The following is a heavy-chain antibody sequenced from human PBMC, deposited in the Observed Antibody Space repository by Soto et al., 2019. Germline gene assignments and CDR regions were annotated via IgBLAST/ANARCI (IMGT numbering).Heavy chain of an antibody. J-gene: IGHJ4*02. CDR3: ARDLYGGAGHAPIGD. Sequence: QVQLVQSGAEVKKPGSSVKVSCKASGGTFSSYAISWVRQAPGQGLEWMGGIIPIFGTANYAQKFQGRVTITADESTSTAYMELSSLRSEDTDVYYCARDLYGGAGHAPIGDWGQGTLVTVSS. D-gene: IGHD5-12*01. CDR2: IIPIFGTA. V-gene: IGHV1-69*01. CDR1: GGTFSSYA.